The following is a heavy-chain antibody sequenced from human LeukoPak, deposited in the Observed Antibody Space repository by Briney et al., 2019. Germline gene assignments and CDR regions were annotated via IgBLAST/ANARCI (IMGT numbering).Heavy chain of an antibody. Sequence: PGGSLRLSCAASGFTFDDYAMHWVRQAPGKGLEWVSGISWNSGSIGYADSVKGRFTISRDSAKNSLYLQMNSLRAEDTALYYCAKDHYYDSSGNLDYWGQGTLVTVSS. J-gene: IGHJ4*02. CDR1: GFTFDDYA. CDR2: ISWNSGSI. V-gene: IGHV3-9*01. CDR3: AKDHYYDSSGNLDY. D-gene: IGHD3-22*01.